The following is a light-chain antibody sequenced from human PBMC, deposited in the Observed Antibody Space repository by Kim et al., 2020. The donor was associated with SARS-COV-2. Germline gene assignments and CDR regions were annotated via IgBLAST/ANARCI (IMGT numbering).Light chain of an antibody. CDR2: DTS. CDR3: QQRSNWQFS. CDR1: QSVATH. V-gene: IGKV3-11*01. Sequence: EIVLTQSPATLSLSPGDRATLSCRASQSVATHLAWYQQKPGQAPRLLIQDTSHRAAGIPARFSGRGSGTDFILNISSLEPEDFAVYYCQQRSNWQFSFGGGTKVDIK. J-gene: IGKJ4*01.